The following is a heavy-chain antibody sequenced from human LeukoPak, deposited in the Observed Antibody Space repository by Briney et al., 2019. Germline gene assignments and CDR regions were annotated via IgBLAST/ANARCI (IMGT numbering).Heavy chain of an antibody. Sequence: ASVKVSCKASGYTFTSYDINWVRQATGQGLEWMGWMNPNSGNTGYAQKFQGRVTMTRNTSISTAYMELSSLRSEDTAVYYCARGHSSSLVPLPDYWGQGTLVTVSS. V-gene: IGHV1-8*01. D-gene: IGHD6-13*01. CDR3: ARGHSSSLVPLPDY. CDR2: MNPNSGNT. J-gene: IGHJ4*02. CDR1: GYTFTSYD.